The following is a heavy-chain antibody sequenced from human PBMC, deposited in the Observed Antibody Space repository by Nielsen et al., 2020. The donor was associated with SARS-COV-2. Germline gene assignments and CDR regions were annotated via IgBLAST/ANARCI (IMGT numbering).Heavy chain of an antibody. CDR2: MYPGDSDI. Sequence: VRQMPGKGLEWMAFMYPGDSDIRYSPSFQGQVTLSADRSTSTAYLQWSTLRASDSAIYFCARSLWFGTSFYLDNWGQGTLVTVSS. V-gene: IGHV5-51*01. D-gene: IGHD3-10*01. CDR3: ARSLWFGTSFYLDN. J-gene: IGHJ4*02.